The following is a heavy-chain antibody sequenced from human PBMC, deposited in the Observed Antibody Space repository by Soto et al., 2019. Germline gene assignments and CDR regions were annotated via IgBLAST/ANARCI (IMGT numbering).Heavy chain of an antibody. CDR1: GGSLSTYY. V-gene: IGHV4-59*01. Sequence: QVRLQESGPGLVKPSETLSLTCTVSGGSLSTYYWSWIRQPPGKGLEWIVYMSYSGSSNYNPSLKSRVIMSVDTSKNQVSLKVTSVTAADTAVDYCARNRITSTAATFDPSCQGTLVTVSS. J-gene: IGHJ5*02. D-gene: IGHD1-20*01. CDR3: ARNRITSTAATFDP. CDR2: MSYSGSS.